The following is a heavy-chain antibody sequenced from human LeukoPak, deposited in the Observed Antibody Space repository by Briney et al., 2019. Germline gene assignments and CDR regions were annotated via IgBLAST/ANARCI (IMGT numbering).Heavy chain of an antibody. CDR1: GFTFSSYW. CDR3: GRVYSNSLLCFEY. CDR2: INSDGSST. J-gene: IGHJ4*02. V-gene: IGHV3-74*01. D-gene: IGHD6-13*01. Sequence: GGSLRLSCAASGFTFSSYWMFWVRQAPGKGLVWVSRINSDGSSTSYADSVKGRFTISRDNAKNTLYLQMNSLRAEDTAVYYCGRVYSNSLLCFEYWGQGTLVTVSS.